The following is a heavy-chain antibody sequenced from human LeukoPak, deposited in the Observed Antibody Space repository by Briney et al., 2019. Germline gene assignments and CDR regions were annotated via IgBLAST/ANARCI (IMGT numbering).Heavy chain of an antibody. CDR3: VGGDQRED. J-gene: IGHJ4*01. V-gene: IGHV3-21*01. Sequence: GGSLLLSCAASGFAFSTYSMNWVRRAPGKGLEGGSSIICSSIYIYYSDSVKGRFTISRDNAESSLYLQMNSLRDEDTAVYYCVGGDQREDWGHGALVTVSS. CDR1: GFAFSTYS. CDR2: IICSSIYI.